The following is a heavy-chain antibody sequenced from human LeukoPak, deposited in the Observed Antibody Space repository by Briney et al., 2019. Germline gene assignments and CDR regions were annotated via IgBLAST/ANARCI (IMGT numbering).Heavy chain of an antibody. J-gene: IGHJ5*02. Sequence: PSGTLSLTCAVSGGSITSNNWWSWVRQPPGKGLEWIGEIYHSGSTNYKPSLKSRVTISVDTSKNQFSLKLSSVTAADTAVYYCARHPPLVDFWSGLRFDPWGQGTLVTVSS. CDR3: ARHPPLVDFWSGLRFDP. V-gene: IGHV4-4*02. CDR2: IYHSGST. D-gene: IGHD3-3*01. CDR1: GGSITSNNW.